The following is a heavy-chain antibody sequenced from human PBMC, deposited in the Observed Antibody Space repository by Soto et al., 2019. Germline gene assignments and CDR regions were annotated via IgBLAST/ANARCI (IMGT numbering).Heavy chain of an antibody. CDR3: AKKRGHYYYYGMDV. CDR1: GFTFSSYA. D-gene: IGHD2-15*01. V-gene: IGHV3-23*01. CDR2: ISGSGGSA. J-gene: IGHJ6*02. Sequence: GGSLGLSCAASGFTFSSYAMSWVRQAPGKGLEWVSDISGSGGSAYYADSVKGRFTISRDNSKNTLYLQMNSLRAEDTAVYYCAKKRGHYYYYGMDVWGQGTTVTVSS.